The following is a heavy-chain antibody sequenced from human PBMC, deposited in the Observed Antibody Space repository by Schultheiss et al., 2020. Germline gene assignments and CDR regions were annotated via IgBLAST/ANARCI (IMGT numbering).Heavy chain of an antibody. CDR2: IIPIFGTA. D-gene: IGHD4-17*01. CDR3: ARGQGTRNYGEQLYYYYGMDV. J-gene: IGHJ6*02. V-gene: IGHV1-69*13. CDR1: GGTFSSYA. Sequence: AVKVSCKASGGTFSSYAISWVRQAPGQGLEWMGGIIPIFGTANYAQKFQGRVTITADESTSTAYMELRSLRSDDTAVYYCARGQGTRNYGEQLYYYYGMDVWGQGTTVTVSS.